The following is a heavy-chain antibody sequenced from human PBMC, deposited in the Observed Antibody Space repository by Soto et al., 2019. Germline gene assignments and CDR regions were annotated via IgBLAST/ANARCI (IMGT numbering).Heavy chain of an antibody. D-gene: IGHD3-16*01. CDR2: ISCNSGSI. J-gene: IGHJ4*02. CDR3: AKAASPYDYIWGSFNVLYGPLDY. Sequence: PGGSLRLSCAASGFTFDDYAMHWVRQAPGKGLEWVSGISCNSGSIGYADSVKGRFTISRDNSKNTLYLQMNSLRAEDTAVYYCAKAASPYDYIWGSFNVLYGPLDYWGQGTLVTVSS. CDR1: GFTFDDYA. V-gene: IGHV3-9*01.